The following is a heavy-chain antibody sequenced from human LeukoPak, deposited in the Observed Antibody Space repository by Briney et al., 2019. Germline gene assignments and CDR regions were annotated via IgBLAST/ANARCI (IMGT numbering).Heavy chain of an antibody. Sequence: SETLSLTCVIYGASFSDYYWSWIRQPPGKGLEWIGEIHHSVGTKYNPSLKSRVTISADTSKNQFSLNLSSVIAADTAVYYSAKNNWFDPWGQGTLVTVSS. CDR1: GASFSDYY. J-gene: IGHJ5*02. CDR2: IHHSVGT. CDR3: AKNNWFDP. V-gene: IGHV4-34*01.